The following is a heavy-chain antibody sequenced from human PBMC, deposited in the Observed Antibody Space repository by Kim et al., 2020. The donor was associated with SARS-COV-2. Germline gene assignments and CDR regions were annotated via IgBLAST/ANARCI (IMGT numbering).Heavy chain of an antibody. J-gene: IGHJ6*02. D-gene: IGHD6-13*01. Sequence: SLRSRVTISVDTSKTQFSLKLSSVTAADTAVYYCARGRSSGYWYYYCMDVWGQGTTVTVSS. V-gene: IGHV4-34*01. CDR3: ARGRSSGYWYYYCMDV.